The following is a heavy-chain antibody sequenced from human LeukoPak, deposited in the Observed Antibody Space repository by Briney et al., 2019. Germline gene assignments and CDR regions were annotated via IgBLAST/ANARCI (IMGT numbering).Heavy chain of an antibody. CDR1: GFIFSNAW. CDR2: MRRDGNEI. D-gene: IGHD4-23*01. Sequence: GGSLRLSCAASGFIFSNAWMNWVRQAPGKGLEWVANMRRDGNEIYYLDSVRGRFTISRDNAKNSLYLQMNSLRAEDTAVYYCARNRWYAFDYWGQGTLATVSS. CDR3: ARNRWYAFDY. J-gene: IGHJ4*02. V-gene: IGHV3-7*01.